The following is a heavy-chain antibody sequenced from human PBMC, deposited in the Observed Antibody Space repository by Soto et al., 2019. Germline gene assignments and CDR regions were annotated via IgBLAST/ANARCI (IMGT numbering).Heavy chain of an antibody. J-gene: IGHJ4*02. Sequence: PGGSLRLSCAASGFTFIKAYMNWVRQAPGKGLEWVGRIKTKPDDGTIDYAAPVRGRFTISRDDSKNTLYLQMTSLTPDDTGVYYCTTSNLGVDFWGPGTPVTVSS. CDR2: IKTKPDDGTI. D-gene: IGHD1-1*01. CDR1: GFTFIKAY. V-gene: IGHV3-15*01. CDR3: TTSNLGVDF.